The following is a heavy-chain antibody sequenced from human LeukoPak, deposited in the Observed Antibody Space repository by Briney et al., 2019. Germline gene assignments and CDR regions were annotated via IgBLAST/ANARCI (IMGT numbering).Heavy chain of an antibody. CDR3: AKLFTYYYDSSDPRAFDY. V-gene: IGHV3-30*18. J-gene: IGHJ4*02. CDR2: ISYDGSNK. D-gene: IGHD3-22*01. Sequence: PGRSLRLSCAASGFTFSSYGMHWVRQAPGKGLEWVAVISYDGSNKYYADSVKGRFTISRDNSKNTLYLQMNSLRAEDTAVYYCAKLFTYYYDSSDPRAFDYWGQGTLVTVSS. CDR1: GFTFSSYG.